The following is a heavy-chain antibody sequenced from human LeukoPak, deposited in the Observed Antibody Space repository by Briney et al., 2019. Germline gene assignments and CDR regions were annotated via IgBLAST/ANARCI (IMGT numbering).Heavy chain of an antibody. CDR1: GASINSYY. J-gene: IGHJ6*02. CDR3: ARGLWGQYQSVYYYYYYGMDV. CDR2: INHSGST. V-gene: IGHV4-34*01. D-gene: IGHD2/OR15-2a*01. Sequence: SSETLSLTCTASGASINSYYWSWIRQPPGKGLEWIGEINHSGSTNYNPSLKSRVTISVDTSKNQFSLKLSSVTAADTAVYYCARGLWGQYQSVYYYYYYGMDVWGQGTTVTVSS.